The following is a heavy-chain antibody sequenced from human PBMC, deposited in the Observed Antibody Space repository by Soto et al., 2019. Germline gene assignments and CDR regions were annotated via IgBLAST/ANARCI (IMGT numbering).Heavy chain of an antibody. D-gene: IGHD2-2*01. CDR3: TTDEGPIYAGLAIYYYYFGVDI. V-gene: IGHV3-15*01. CDR2: IKGKTDGGTT. Sequence: GRSLRLSCAASGFTFSNAWMSWVRQAPGKELEWVGRIKGKTDGGTTDYAAPVKGRFSISRDDSKNTLYLQMSSLRTDDTAVYYCTTDEGPIYAGLAIYYYYFGVDIWGQGTTVTVSS. CDR1: GFTFSNAW. J-gene: IGHJ6*02.